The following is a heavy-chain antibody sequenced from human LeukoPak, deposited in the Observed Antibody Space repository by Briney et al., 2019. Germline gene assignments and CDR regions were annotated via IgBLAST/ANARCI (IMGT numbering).Heavy chain of an antibody. D-gene: IGHD4-11*01. V-gene: IGHV1-2*02. J-gene: IGHJ4*02. CDR1: GYTFRGNY. CDR3: ARDPSSVTLYFFDY. Sequence: ASVKVSCKASGYTFRGNYIHWLRQAPGQGLERMGWIDANNGDTKSAQKFQGRVTMSRDTSISTAYMDLSLSPDDAAVYYCARDPSSVTLYFFDYWGQGTLVTVSS. CDR2: IDANNGDT.